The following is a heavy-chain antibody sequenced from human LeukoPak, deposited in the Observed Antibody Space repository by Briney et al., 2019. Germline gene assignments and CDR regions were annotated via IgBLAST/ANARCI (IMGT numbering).Heavy chain of an antibody. Sequence: PSETLSLTCTVSGGSISSYYWSWIRQPPGKGLEWIGYIYYSGSTNYNPSLKSRVTISVDTSKNQFSLKLSSVTAADTAVYYCARVEMATSDFDYWGQGTLVTVSS. D-gene: IGHD5-24*01. CDR3: ARVEMATSDFDY. CDR2: IYYSGST. V-gene: IGHV4-59*01. J-gene: IGHJ4*02. CDR1: GGSISSYY.